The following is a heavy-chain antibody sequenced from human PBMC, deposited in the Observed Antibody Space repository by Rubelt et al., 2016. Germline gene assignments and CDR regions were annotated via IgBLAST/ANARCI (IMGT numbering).Heavy chain of an antibody. CDR3: AREGGGSSTYYMDV. CDR2: INHSGST. D-gene: IGHD1-26*01. V-gene: IGHV4-34*01. J-gene: IGHJ6*03. CDR1: GGSFSGYY. Sequence: QVQLQQWGAGLLKPSETLSLTCAVYGGSFSGYYWSWIRQPPGKGLEWIGEINHSGSTNYNPSLKSRVTISVDTSKNQFSLKLSSVTAADTAVYYCAREGGGSSTYYMDVWGKGTTVTVSS.